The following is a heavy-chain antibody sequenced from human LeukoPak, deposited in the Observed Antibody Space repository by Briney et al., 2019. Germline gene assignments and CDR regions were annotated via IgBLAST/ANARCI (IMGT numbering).Heavy chain of an antibody. CDR3: AGVLPGYSSSWYSA. J-gene: IGHJ5*02. CDR2: ISAYNGNT. V-gene: IGHV1-18*01. CDR1: GYTFTSYG. Sequence: ASVKVSCKASGYTFTSYGISWVRQAPGQGLEWMGWISAYNGNTNYAQKLQGRVTMTTDTSTSTAYMELRSLRSDDTAVYYCAGVLPGYSSSWYSAWGQGTLVTVSS. D-gene: IGHD6-13*01.